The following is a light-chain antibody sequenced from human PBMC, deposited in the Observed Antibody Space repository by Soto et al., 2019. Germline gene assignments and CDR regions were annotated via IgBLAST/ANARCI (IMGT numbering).Light chain of an antibody. Sequence: QSVLTQPASVSGFPGQPITISCTGTKNDVGLYDYVSWYQQHPGEAPKLMIYGVTNRPSGVSNRFSGSKSCNTASLTISGLQAEDEADYFCSSYTTTTLEVFGTGTKVTVL. V-gene: IGLV2-14*01. CDR3: SSYTTTTLEV. CDR2: GVT. CDR1: KNDVGLYDY. J-gene: IGLJ1*01.